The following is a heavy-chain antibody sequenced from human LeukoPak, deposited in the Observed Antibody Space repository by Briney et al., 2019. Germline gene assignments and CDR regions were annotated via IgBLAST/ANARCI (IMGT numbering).Heavy chain of an antibody. CDR2: IYTSGST. Sequence: PSQTLSLTCTVSGGSISSGSYYWSWIRQPAGKGLEWIGRIYTSGSTNYNPSLKSRVTISVDTSKNQFSLKLSSVTAADTAVYYCARSRSAWSGYYKGSYMDVWGKGTTVTVSS. D-gene: IGHD3-3*01. CDR3: ARSRSAWSGYYKGSYMDV. J-gene: IGHJ6*03. CDR1: GGSISSGSYY. V-gene: IGHV4-61*02.